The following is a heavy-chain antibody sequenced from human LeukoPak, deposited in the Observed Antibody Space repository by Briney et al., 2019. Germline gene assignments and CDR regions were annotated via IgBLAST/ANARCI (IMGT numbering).Heavy chain of an antibody. J-gene: IGHJ3*02. CDR2: MYRGGDT. V-gene: IGHV3-66*01. CDR1: GFTVSQNY. D-gene: IGHD5-18*01. CDR3: AKDSAPRGYSYGYGSDAFDI. Sequence: GGSLRLSCTASGFTVSQNYMSWVRQAPGKGLEWVSVMYRGGDTYYADSVKGRFTISRDNSKNTLYLQMNSLRAEDTAVYYCAKDSAPRGYSYGYGSDAFDIWGQGTMVTVSS.